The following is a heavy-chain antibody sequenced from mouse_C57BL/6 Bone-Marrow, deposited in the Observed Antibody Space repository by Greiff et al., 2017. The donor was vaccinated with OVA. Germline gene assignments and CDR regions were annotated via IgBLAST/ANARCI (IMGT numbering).Heavy chain of an antibody. D-gene: IGHD2-1*01. Sequence: VQGVESGPGLVQPSQSLSITCTVSGFSLTSYGVHWVRQSPGKGLEWLGVIWSGGSTDYNAAFISRLSISKDNSKSQVFFKMNSLQADDTAIYYCARNYYGNYDYFDYWGQGTTLTVSS. CDR2: IWSGGST. CDR3: ARNYYGNYDYFDY. CDR1: GFSLTSYG. J-gene: IGHJ2*01. V-gene: IGHV2-2*01.